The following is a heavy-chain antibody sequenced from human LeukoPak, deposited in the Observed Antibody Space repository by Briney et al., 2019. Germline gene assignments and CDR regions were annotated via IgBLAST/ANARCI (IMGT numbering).Heavy chain of an antibody. Sequence: PGGSLRLSSAAPGFTFNTYSMKWVRQAPGKRLERGSYSSSGSSTIYYTDSLKGRFTISRDNAKNSLYLQMNILRDEDTAVYYCTRGKVGYSNGWSAADYWGQGTLVSVSS. V-gene: IGHV3-48*02. CDR2: SSSGSSTI. J-gene: IGHJ4*02. CDR1: GFTFNTYS. CDR3: TRGKVGYSNGWSAADY. D-gene: IGHD6-19*01.